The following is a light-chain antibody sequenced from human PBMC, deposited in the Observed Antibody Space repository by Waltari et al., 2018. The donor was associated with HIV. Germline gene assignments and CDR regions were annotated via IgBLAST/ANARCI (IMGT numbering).Light chain of an antibody. CDR3: QQSYSNPWT. Sequence: DIQMSQSPSSLAASVGDRLTVSCRASQNIHDYLSWYQQRPGKAPKLLFSGASTPQAGVPSRFTASGYGTDFTLTIRHLQPEDFANYYCQQSYSNPWTFGQGTALDIK. V-gene: IGKV1-39*01. CDR1: QNIHDY. J-gene: IGKJ2*02. CDR2: GAS.